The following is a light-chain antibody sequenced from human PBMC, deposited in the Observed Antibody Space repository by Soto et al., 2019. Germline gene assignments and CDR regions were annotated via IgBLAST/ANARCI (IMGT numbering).Light chain of an antibody. CDR3: QQYNNWPPWT. J-gene: IGKJ1*01. V-gene: IGKV1-5*03. Sequence: DIQMTQSPSTLSASVGDRVTITCRASQSISTWLSWYQQKPGKAPKVLIYKASNLQSGVSSRFSGSGSGTEFTLTISSLQSEDFAVYYCQQYNNWPPWTFGQGTKVDIK. CDR1: QSISTW. CDR2: KAS.